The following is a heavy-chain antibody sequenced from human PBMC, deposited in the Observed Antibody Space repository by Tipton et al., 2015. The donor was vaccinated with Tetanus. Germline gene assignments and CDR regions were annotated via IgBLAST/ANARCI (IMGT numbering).Heavy chain of an antibody. V-gene: IGHV3-15*01. CDR2: IKSKTDGGTT. CDR3: TTDLYDAFDI. Sequence: SGFTFSNAWMSWVSQAPGKGLEWVGRIKSKTDGGTTDYAAPVKGRFTISRDDSKNTLYLQMNSLKTEDTAVYYCTTDLYDAFDIWGQGTTVTVSS. CDR1: GFTFSNAW. J-gene: IGHJ3*02.